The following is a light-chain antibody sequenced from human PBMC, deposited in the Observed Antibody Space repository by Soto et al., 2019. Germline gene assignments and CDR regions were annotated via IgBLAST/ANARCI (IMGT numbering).Light chain of an antibody. Sequence: QSALTQPASVSGSPGQSSTISCTGTSSDVGSYNLVSWYQQHPGKAPKLMIYEGTKRPSGVSNRFSGSKSGNTASLTISGLQAEDEADYYCCSYAGSSFYVFGTGTKVTVL. CDR3: CSYAGSSFYV. V-gene: IGLV2-23*01. J-gene: IGLJ1*01. CDR2: EGT. CDR1: SSDVGSYNL.